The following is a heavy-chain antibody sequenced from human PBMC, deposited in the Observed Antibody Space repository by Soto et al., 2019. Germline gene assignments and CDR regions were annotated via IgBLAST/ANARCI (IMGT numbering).Heavy chain of an antibody. J-gene: IGHJ6*02. D-gene: IGHD3-10*01. V-gene: IGHV1-2*04. CDR3: ARGKDYYGSASLYGMDV. CDR2: INPNSGGT. Sequence: ASVKVSCKASGYTFTGYYMHWVRQAPGQGLEWMGWINPNSGGTNYAQKFQGWVTMTRDTSISTAYMELIRLRSDDTAVYYCARGKDYYGSASLYGMDVWGQGTTVTVSS. CDR1: GYTFTGYY.